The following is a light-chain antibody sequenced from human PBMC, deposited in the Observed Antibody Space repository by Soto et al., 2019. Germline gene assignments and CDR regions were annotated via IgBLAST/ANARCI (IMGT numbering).Light chain of an antibody. CDR1: QSVSGY. V-gene: IGKV3-11*01. CDR3: QQRYNWPIT. CDR2: ADS. Sequence: DIVLTQSPAVLALSPGERATLSCRASQSVSGYLGWYQQKPGQAPRLLIYADSNRATGIPARFSGSGSGTDFTLTISSLEPEDFSVYYCQQRYNWPITFGQGTRLEIK. J-gene: IGKJ5*01.